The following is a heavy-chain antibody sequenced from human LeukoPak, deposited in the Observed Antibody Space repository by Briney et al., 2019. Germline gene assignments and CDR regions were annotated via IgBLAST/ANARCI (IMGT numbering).Heavy chain of an antibody. D-gene: IGHD3-10*01. CDR3: AREWRMVRGIIIDY. V-gene: IGHV3-48*03. CDR2: ISSSGSTI. CDR1: GFTFSGYE. J-gene: IGHJ4*02. Sequence: GGSLRLSCAASGFTFSGYEMNWVRQAPGKGLEWVSYISSSGSTIYYADSVKGRFTTSRDNAKNSLYLQMNRLRAEDTAVYYCAREWRMVRGIIIDYWGQGTLVTVSS.